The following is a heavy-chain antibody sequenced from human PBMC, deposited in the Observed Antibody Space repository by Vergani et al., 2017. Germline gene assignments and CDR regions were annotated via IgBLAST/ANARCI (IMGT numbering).Heavy chain of an antibody. CDR1: GFTVSSNY. Sequence: EVQLVESGGGLVQPGGSLRLSCAASGFTVSSNYMSWVRQAPGKGLEWVSVIYSGGSTYYADSVKGRFTISRDNSKNTLYLQMNSLRAEGTAVYYCARDFQRAPGWDFWSGYRDYYYYYGMDVWGQGTTVTVSS. J-gene: IGHJ6*02. CDR2: IYSGGST. CDR3: ARDFQRAPGWDFWSGYRDYYYYYGMDV. V-gene: IGHV3-66*02. D-gene: IGHD3-3*01.